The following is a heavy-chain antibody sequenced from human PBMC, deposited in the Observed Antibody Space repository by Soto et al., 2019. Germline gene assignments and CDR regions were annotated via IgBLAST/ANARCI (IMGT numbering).Heavy chain of an antibody. CDR3: ARDVGPSCTNDNCHFDY. Sequence: ASVKVSCKASGYTFTTYGISWVRQAPGQRPEWMGWVSSYNTNKNYAQKFQGRVTMTTDTSTATAYMELRSLRSDDTAVYYCARDVGPSCTNDNCHFDYWGQGTLVTVSS. CDR2: VSSYNTNK. J-gene: IGHJ4*02. D-gene: IGHD2-8*01. V-gene: IGHV1-18*01. CDR1: GYTFTTYG.